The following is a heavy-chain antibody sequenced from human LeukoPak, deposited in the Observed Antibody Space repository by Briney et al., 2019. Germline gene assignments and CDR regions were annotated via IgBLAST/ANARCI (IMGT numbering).Heavy chain of an antibody. CDR3: ARRGSSYGISGANWFDA. CDR2: IYPGDSDT. D-gene: IGHD5-18*01. V-gene: IGHV5-51*04. J-gene: IGHJ5*02. CDR1: GYRFSGYL. Sequence: EPLQISGKGSGYRFSGYLIGWVCEMPRKSRGWVLVIYPGDSDTRYRPSFQGQVTISADKPISTAYLQWSSLNASDTAMYYCARRGSSYGISGANWFDAWGQGTLVTVSS.